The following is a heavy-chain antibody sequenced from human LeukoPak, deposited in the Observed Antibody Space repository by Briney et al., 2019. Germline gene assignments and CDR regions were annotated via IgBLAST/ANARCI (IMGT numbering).Heavy chain of an antibody. J-gene: IGHJ4*02. Sequence: TGGSLRLSCAASGSTFSSYAMSWVRQAPGKGLEWVSAISGSGGSTYYADSVKGRFTISRDNSKNTLYLQMNSLRAEDTAVYYCAKDPEDQRNYYGPIPPDYWGQGTLVTVSS. D-gene: IGHD3-10*01. V-gene: IGHV3-23*01. CDR1: GSTFSSYA. CDR3: AKDPEDQRNYYGPIPPDY. CDR2: ISGSGGST.